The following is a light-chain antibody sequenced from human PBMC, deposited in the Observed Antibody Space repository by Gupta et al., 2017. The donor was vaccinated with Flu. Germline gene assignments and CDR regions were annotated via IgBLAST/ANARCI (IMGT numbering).Light chain of an antibody. Sequence: GDRVTITCRASLNIASYLNWYQQKPGKAPKLLIYAASSLQSGVPSKFSGGGSGTEFTLTISSLQPEDFATYYCQQSYSFPWTFGQGTKVEIK. V-gene: IGKV1-39*01. J-gene: IGKJ1*01. CDR3: QQSYSFPWT. CDR2: AAS. CDR1: LNIASY.